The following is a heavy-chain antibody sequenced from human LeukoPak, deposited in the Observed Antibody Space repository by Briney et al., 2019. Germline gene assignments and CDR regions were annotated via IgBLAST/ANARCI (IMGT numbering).Heavy chain of an antibody. CDR2: IYTSGNT. J-gene: IGHJ5*02. Sequence: PSETLSLTCSVSGGFISGASNFWSWIRQPAGKNLEWIGRIYTSGNTNYNPSFESRVTISMGTSTNQVFLKLRSVTAADTAVYYCARGRSILTTVTTPWGQGTLVTVSS. D-gene: IGHD4-11*01. V-gene: IGHV4-61*02. CDR1: GGFISGASNF. CDR3: ARGRSILTTVTTP.